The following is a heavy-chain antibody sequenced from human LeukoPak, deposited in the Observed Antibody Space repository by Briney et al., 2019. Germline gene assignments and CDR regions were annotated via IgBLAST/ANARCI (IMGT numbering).Heavy chain of an antibody. J-gene: IGHJ4*02. Sequence: GGSLRLSCAASGFTFSSYGMSWVRQAPGKGLEWVSSTSGSGDRTYYADSVKGRFTISRDNSKDTLYLQMNSLRAEDTAVFYCAKVMELYYYGSGSFYYDYWGQGTLVTVSS. CDR2: TSGSGDRT. D-gene: IGHD3-10*01. CDR1: GFTFSSYG. CDR3: AKVMELYYYGSGSFYYDY. V-gene: IGHV3-23*01.